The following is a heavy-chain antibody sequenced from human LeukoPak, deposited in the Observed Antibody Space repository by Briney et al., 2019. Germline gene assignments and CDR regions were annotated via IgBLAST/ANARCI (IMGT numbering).Heavy chain of an antibody. CDR3: ARGRGSSGWGYYFDY. CDR1: GGSISSSSYY. V-gene: IGHV4-39*01. J-gene: IGHJ4*02. D-gene: IGHD6-19*01. CDR2: IYYSGST. Sequence: SETLSLTCTVSGGSISSSSYYWGWIRQPPGKGLEWIGSIYYSGSTYYNPSLKSRVTISVDTSKNQFSLKLSSVTAADTAVYYCARGRGSSGWGYYFDYWGQGTLVTVSS.